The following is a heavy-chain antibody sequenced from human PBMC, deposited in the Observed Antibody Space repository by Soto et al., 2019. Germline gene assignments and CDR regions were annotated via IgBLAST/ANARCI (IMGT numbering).Heavy chain of an antibody. CDR3: ARDRVWGDILTGLENYYYYGMDV. CDR1: GGSIISSNW. J-gene: IGHJ6*02. CDR2: IYHSGST. Sequence: SETLSLTCAVSGGSIISSNWWSCVRQPPGKGLEWIGEIYHSGSTNYNPSLKSRVTISVDKSKNQFSLKLSSVTAADTAVYYCARDRVWGDILTGLENYYYYGMDVWGQGTTVTVSS. V-gene: IGHV4-4*02. D-gene: IGHD3-9*01.